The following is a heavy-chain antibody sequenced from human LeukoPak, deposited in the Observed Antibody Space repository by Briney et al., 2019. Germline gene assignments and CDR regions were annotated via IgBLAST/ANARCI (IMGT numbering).Heavy chain of an antibody. CDR2: IIPIFGTA. Sequence: ASVKVSCKASGYTFTSYDINWVRQATGQGLEWMGGIIPIFGTANYAQKFQGRVTITADKSTSTAYMELSSLRSEDTAVYYCARDSGYSGSYQPDYWGQGTLVTVSS. D-gene: IGHD1-26*01. J-gene: IGHJ4*02. V-gene: IGHV1-69*06. CDR1: GYTFTSYD. CDR3: ARDSGYSGSYQPDY.